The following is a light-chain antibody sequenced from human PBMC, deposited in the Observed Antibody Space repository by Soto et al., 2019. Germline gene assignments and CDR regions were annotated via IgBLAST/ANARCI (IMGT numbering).Light chain of an antibody. Sequence: QSLLTQPPSVSAAPGQKVTISCSGSSSNIGNNYVSWYQQLPGTAPKLLIYENNKRPSGIPDRFSGSKSGTSATLGITGLQTGDEADYYCGTWDSSLSAGVFGGGTKVTVL. CDR2: ENN. CDR3: GTWDSSLSAGV. J-gene: IGLJ3*02. V-gene: IGLV1-51*02. CDR1: SSNIGNNY.